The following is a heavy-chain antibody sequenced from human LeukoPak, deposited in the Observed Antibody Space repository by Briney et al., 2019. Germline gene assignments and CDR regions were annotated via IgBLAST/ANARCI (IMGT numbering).Heavy chain of an antibody. Sequence: GGSLRLSCAASGFTFSSYWMSWVRQAPGKGLEWVANIKQDGSEKYYVDSVKGRFTISRDNAKNSLYLQMNSLRAEDTAVYYCARGFYYGSGLYFDYRGQGTLVTVSS. D-gene: IGHD3-10*01. CDR2: IKQDGSEK. V-gene: IGHV3-7*01. CDR3: ARGFYYGSGLYFDY. CDR1: GFTFSSYW. J-gene: IGHJ4*02.